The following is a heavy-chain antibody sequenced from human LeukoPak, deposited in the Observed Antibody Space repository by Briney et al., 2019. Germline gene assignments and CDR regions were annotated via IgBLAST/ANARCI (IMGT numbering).Heavy chain of an antibody. CDR3: ARAVPLSIDWFDP. D-gene: IGHD6-6*01. CDR2: INPNNGGT. V-gene: IGHV1-2*02. J-gene: IGHJ5*02. Sequence: ASVKVSCKASGYTFNGYYIHWVRQAPGRGLERVGWINPNNGGTSSAQKFQGRVTMTRDTSISTAYMELSRLRSDDTAVYYCARAVPLSIDWFDPWGQGTLVTVSS. CDR1: GYTFNGYY.